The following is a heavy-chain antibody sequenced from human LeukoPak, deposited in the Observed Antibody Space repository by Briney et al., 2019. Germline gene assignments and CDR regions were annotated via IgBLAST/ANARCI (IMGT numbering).Heavy chain of an antibody. D-gene: IGHD2-2*01. V-gene: IGHV3-20*04. CDR1: GFTFDDYG. J-gene: IGHJ4*02. CDR2: INWNGGST. CDR3: ARCSSTSCGMSY. Sequence: GGSLRLSCAASGFTFDDYGMSWVRQAPGMGLEWVSGINWNGGSTGYADSVKGRFTISRDNAKNSLYLQMNSLRAEDTALYYCARCSSTSCGMSYRGQGTLVTVSS.